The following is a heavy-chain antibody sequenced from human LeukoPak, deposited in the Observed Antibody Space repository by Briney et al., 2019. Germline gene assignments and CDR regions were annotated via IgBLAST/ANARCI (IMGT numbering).Heavy chain of an antibody. J-gene: IGHJ6*02. CDR1: GFTFSSYG. Sequence: PGGSLRLSCAASGFTFSSYGMHWVRQAPGKGLEWVAVIWYDGSNKYYADSVKGRFTISRDNSKNTLYLQMNSLRAEDTAVYYCARAQDSGSYYYYGMDVWGQGTTVTVSS. CDR2: IWYDGSNK. D-gene: IGHD1-26*01. V-gene: IGHV3-33*01. CDR3: ARAQDSGSYYYYGMDV.